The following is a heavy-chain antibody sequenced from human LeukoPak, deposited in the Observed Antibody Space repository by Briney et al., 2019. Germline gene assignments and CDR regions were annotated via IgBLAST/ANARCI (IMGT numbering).Heavy chain of an antibody. D-gene: IGHD3-10*01. J-gene: IGHJ4*02. CDR1: GLPFSNAW. Sequence: GGSLRLSCAASGLPFSNAWMSWVRQAPGKGLEWVGRIKSKTDGGTTDYAAPVKGRFTISRDDSKNTLYLQMNSLKTEDTAVYYCTTLSLLAYNYGSGSYYNGDDYWGQGTLVTVSS. V-gene: IGHV3-15*01. CDR2: IKSKTDGGTT. CDR3: TTLSLLAYNYGSGSYYNGDDY.